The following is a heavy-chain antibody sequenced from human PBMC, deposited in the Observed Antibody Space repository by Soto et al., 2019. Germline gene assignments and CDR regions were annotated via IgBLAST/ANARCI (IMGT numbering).Heavy chain of an antibody. J-gene: IGHJ4*02. V-gene: IGHV1-2*04. CDR3: ASGVSGWSTFDL. Sequence: ASVKVSCKASGYTFTDYYVHWVRQAPGQGLEWMGWINPNSGVTNYAQKFQGWVTLTRDTSVSTAYMELNRLKSDDTAVFFCASGVSGWSTFDLWGQGTLVTVSS. D-gene: IGHD6-19*01. CDR2: INPNSGVT. CDR1: GYTFTDYY.